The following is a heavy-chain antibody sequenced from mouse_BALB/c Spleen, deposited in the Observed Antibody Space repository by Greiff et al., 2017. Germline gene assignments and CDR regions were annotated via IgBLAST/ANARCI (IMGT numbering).Heavy chain of an antibody. J-gene: IGHJ4*01. Sequence: EVKLQESGGGLVQPGGSLKLSCAASGFDFSRYWMSWVRQAPGKGLEWIGEINPDSSTINYTPSLKDKFIISRDNAKNTLYLQMSKVRSEDTALYYCARNGGSSLYYAMDYWGQGTSVTVSS. CDR3: ARNGGSSLYYAMDY. V-gene: IGHV4-1*02. D-gene: IGHD1-1*01. CDR1: GFDFSRYW. CDR2: INPDSSTI.